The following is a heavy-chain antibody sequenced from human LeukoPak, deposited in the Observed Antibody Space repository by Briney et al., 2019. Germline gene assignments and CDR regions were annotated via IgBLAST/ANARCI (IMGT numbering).Heavy chain of an antibody. V-gene: IGHV4-39*07. CDR1: GGSITSSSYY. CDR3: TREYGFMTTVFHAFDI. J-gene: IGHJ3*02. D-gene: IGHD4-17*01. Sequence: SETLSLTCTVSGGSITSSSYYWRWLRQPPGTGLEWIGSVYYSGNTYYNLSLKSRVTISVHTPKNQFSLTLSSVTAADTAIYYCTREYGFMTTVFHAFDIWGQGTMVTVSS. CDR2: VYYSGNT.